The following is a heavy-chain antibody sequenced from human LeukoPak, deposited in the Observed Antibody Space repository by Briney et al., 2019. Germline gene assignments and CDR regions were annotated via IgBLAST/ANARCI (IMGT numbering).Heavy chain of an antibody. CDR3: ARAGERWSYPPGY. V-gene: IGHV1-2*02. D-gene: IGHD4-23*01. J-gene: IGHJ4*02. Sequence: ASVKVSCKASGYTFTSYDINWVRQAPGQGLEWMGWINPNSGGTNYAQKFQGRVTMTRDTSISTAYMELSRLRSDDTAVYYCARAGERWSYPPGYWGQGTLVTVSS. CDR1: GYTFTSYD. CDR2: INPNSGGT.